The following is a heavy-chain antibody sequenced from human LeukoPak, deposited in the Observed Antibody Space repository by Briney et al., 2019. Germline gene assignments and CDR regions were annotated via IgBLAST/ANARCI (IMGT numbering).Heavy chain of an antibody. J-gene: IGHJ4*02. CDR3: AREGSYYYFDY. D-gene: IGHD1-26*01. V-gene: IGHV3-30-3*01. CDR2: ISYDGSNK. Sequence: GGSLRLSCAASGFTFSSYAMHWDRQAPGKGLEWVAVISYDGSNKYYADSVKGRFTISRDNSKNTLYLQMNSLRAEDTAVYYCAREGSYYYFDYWGQGTLVTVS. CDR1: GFTFSSYA.